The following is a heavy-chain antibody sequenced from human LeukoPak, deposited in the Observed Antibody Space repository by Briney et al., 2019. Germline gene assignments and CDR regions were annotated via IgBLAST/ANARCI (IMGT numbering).Heavy chain of an antibody. CDR3: AHINHLSYGMDV. Sequence: ASVKVSCKASGYTFTSYGISWVRQAPGQGLEWMGWISAYNDNTNYAQKLQGRVTMTTDRSTSIVYMELGSLRSDDTAVYYCAHINHLSYGMDVWGQGTTVTVSS. D-gene: IGHD1-14*01. J-gene: IGHJ6*02. V-gene: IGHV1-18*01. CDR1: GYTFTSYG. CDR2: ISAYNDNT.